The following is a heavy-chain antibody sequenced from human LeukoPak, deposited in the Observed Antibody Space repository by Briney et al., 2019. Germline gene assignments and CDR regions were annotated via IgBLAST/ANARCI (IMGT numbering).Heavy chain of an antibody. V-gene: IGHV3-23*01. D-gene: IGHD3-9*01. CDR1: GFTFSSYA. J-gene: IGHJ4*02. CDR2: ISGSGGST. CDR3: ANSNDILTGYADY. Sequence: PGGSLRLSCAASGFTFSSYAMSWVRQAPGKGLEWVSAISGSGGSTYYADSVKGRFTISRDNSKNTLYLQMNSLRAEDTAVYYCANSNDILTGYADYWGQGTLVTVSS.